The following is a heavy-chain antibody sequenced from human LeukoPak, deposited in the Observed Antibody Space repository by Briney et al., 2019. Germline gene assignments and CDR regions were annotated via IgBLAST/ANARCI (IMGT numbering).Heavy chain of an antibody. D-gene: IGHD1-20*01. Sequence: PSQTLSLTCSASGDSISSGSHYWSWIRQPPGKGLEWIGYIYYNGNTYYNPSLKSRLAISVDTSKNQFSLKLSFVTVADTAVYYCARDGNWLGRGFDYWGQGTLVTVSS. CDR3: ARDGNWLGRGFDY. J-gene: IGHJ4*02. CDR1: GDSISSGSHY. CDR2: IYYNGNT. V-gene: IGHV4-30-4*08.